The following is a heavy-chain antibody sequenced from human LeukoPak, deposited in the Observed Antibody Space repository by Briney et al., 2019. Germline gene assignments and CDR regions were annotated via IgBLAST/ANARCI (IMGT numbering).Heavy chain of an antibody. D-gene: IGHD2-8*01. CDR2: INTNTGNP. Sequence: ASVKVSCKASGYTFTSYAMNWVRQAPGQGLEWMGWINTNTGNPTYAQGFTGRFVFSLDTSVSTAYLQISSLKAEDTAVYYCARDRLNGVYELFDPWGQGTLVTVSS. J-gene: IGHJ5*02. V-gene: IGHV7-4-1*02. CDR1: GYTFTSYA. CDR3: ARDRLNGVYELFDP.